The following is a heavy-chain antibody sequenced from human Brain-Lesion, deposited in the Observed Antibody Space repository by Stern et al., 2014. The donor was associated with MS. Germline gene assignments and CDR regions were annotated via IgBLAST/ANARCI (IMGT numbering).Heavy chain of an antibody. CDR3: ASRWSGTYYGQNWFDP. J-gene: IGHJ5*02. D-gene: IGHD1-26*01. CDR2: LYNSGAP. V-gene: IGHV4-31*03. CDR1: GDSINSGGHY. Sequence: QVQLQESGPGLVKPSQTLSLPCTVSGDSINSGGHYWSWIRQRPGKGLEWIGYLYNSGAPFYSPPLQGRVTISLDTSKNQFSLTLSSVTAADTAIYYCASRWSGTYYGQNWFDPWGQGILVTVSS.